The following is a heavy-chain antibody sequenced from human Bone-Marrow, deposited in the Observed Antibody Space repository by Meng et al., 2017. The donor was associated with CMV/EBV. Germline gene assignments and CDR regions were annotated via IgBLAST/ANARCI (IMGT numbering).Heavy chain of an antibody. CDR1: GYSFNNYW. J-gene: IGHJ4*02. CDR2: IYPGDSDA. CDR3: ARVNFGPGQYFDI. V-gene: IGHV5-51*01. Sequence: GESLKVSCKGFGYSFNNYWIGWVRQMPGKGLEWMGIIYPGDSDASYGPSFQGQITISADKSISTAYLQWTSLKASDTAMYYCARVNFGPGQYFDIWGQGTLVTVSS. D-gene: IGHD3-10*01.